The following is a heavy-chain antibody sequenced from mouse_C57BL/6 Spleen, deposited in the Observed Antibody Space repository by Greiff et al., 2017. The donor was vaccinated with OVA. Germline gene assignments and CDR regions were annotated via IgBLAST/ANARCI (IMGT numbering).Heavy chain of an antibody. J-gene: IGHJ1*03. CDR3: AREGGDYYGSSPHWYFDV. V-gene: IGHV1-64*01. D-gene: IGHD1-1*01. CDR2: IHPNSGST. CDR1: GYTFTSYW. Sequence: QVQLQQPGAELVKPGASVKLSCKASGYTFTSYWMHWVKQRPGQGLEWIGMIHPNSGSTNYNEKFKSKATLTVDKSSSTAYMQLSSLTSEDSAVYDCAREGGDYYGSSPHWYFDVWGTGTTVTVSS.